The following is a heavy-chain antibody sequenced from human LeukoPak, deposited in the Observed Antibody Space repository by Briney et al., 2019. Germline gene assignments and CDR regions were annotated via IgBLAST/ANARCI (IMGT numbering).Heavy chain of an antibody. CDR1: GGSISSSSYY. D-gene: IGHD4-17*01. CDR3: ARGTLTTVTGYYYFYGMDV. V-gene: IGHV4-39*01. J-gene: IGHJ6*02. Sequence: SVTLSLTCTVSGGSISSSSYYWGWIRQPPGKGLEWIGSICYSGSTYYNPSLKSRVTISVDTSKNQFSLKLSSVTAADTAVYYCARGTLTTVTGYYYFYGMDVWGQGTTVTVSS. CDR2: ICYSGST.